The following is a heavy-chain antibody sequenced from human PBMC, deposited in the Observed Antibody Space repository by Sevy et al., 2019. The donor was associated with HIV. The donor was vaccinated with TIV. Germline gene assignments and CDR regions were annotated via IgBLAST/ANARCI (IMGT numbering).Heavy chain of an antibody. CDR1: GFTFASYT. CDR2: ISQTYDGNKK. J-gene: IGHJ3*02. D-gene: IGHD2-8*01. Sequence: GGSLRLSCAASGFTFASYTLHWVRQAPGKGLEWVSLISQTYDGNKKYDSDSVRGRFTISRDDSKNTLYLQLNSLRAEDTAVYYCAREATIVVMVAYAFDMWGQGTTVTVSS. CDR3: AREATIVVMVAYAFDM. V-gene: IGHV3-30-3*01.